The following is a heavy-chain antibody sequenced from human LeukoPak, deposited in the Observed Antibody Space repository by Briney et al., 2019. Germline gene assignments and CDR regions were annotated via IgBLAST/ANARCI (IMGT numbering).Heavy chain of an antibody. Sequence: SETLSLTCTVSGGTISGSSYYWGWIRQPPGKGLEWIGSMYYSGSGYYNPSLKSRVTISVDTSKNQFSLKLSSVTAADTAVYYCAREIGSGYDAFDIWGQGTMVTVSS. CDR3: AREIGSGYDAFDI. V-gene: IGHV4-39*07. CDR1: GGTISGSSYY. J-gene: IGHJ3*02. D-gene: IGHD3-3*01. CDR2: MYYSGSG.